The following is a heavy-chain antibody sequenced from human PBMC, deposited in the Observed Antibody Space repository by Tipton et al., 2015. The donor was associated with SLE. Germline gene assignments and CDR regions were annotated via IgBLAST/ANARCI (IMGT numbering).Heavy chain of an antibody. D-gene: IGHD2-2*01. CDR1: GYSISSGYY. V-gene: IGHV4-38-2*02. Sequence: TLSLTCTVSGYSISSGYYWGWIRQPPGKGLEWIGSIYPSGSTFYNPSLKSRVTISVDTSKNQFSLGLSSVTAADTAVYYCAVGYCSSTSCQREYFQHWGQGTLVTVSS. CDR2: IYPSGST. CDR3: AVGYCSSTSCQREYFQH. J-gene: IGHJ1*01.